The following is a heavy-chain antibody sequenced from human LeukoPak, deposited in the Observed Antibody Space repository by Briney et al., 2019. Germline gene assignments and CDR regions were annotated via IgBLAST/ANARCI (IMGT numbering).Heavy chain of an antibody. Sequence: GGSLRLSCAASGFTFRTYTMNWIRQAPGEGLQWVSAISGSADGTYYSDSVKGRFTISRDNSNNTLYLQMHSLRVEDTAIYYCARDPSSLSMDVWAKGPRSPSPQ. V-gene: IGHV3-23*01. CDR3: ARDPSSLSMDV. CDR2: ISGSADGT. CDR1: GFTFRTYT. J-gene: IGHJ6*04.